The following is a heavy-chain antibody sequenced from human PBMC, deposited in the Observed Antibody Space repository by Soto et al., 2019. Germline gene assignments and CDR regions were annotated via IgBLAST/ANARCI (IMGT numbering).Heavy chain of an antibody. CDR2: IYYSGST. D-gene: IGHD3-22*01. Sequence: QVQLQESGPGLVKPSQTLSLTCTVSGDSISSGGYFWSWIRQHPGKGLEWIGYIYYSGSTYYNPSLKSRVTISVDTSKNQFSVKLSSVTAADTAAYYCARKGSSGYSDAFDIWGQGTMVSVSS. J-gene: IGHJ3*02. V-gene: IGHV4-31*03. CDR1: GDSISSGGYF. CDR3: ARKGSSGYSDAFDI.